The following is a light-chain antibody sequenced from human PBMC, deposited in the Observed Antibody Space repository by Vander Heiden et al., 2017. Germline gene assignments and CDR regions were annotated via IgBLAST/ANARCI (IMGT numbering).Light chain of an antibody. Sequence: DNQRTQSASAVSASVGDRVTITCRASQSISSYLNWYQQKPGKAPKLLIYAASSLQSGVPSRFSGSGSGTDFTLTISSLQPEDFATYYCQQSYSTPQTFGQGTKLEIK. J-gene: IGKJ2*01. CDR2: AAS. CDR1: QSISSY. CDR3: QQSYSTPQT. V-gene: IGKV1-39*01.